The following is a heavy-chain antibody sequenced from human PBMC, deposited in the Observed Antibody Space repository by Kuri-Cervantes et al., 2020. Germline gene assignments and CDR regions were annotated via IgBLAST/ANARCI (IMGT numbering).Heavy chain of an antibody. Sequence: GESLKISCAASGFTFSSYEMNWVRQAPGKGLEWVSYISSSSSYIYYADSVKGRFTISRDNAKNSLYLQMNSLRAEDTAVYYCASRRGYGSGHDYWGQGTLVTVSS. CDR1: GFTFSSYE. D-gene: IGHD3-10*01. V-gene: IGHV3-21*05. CDR3: ASRRGYGSGHDY. J-gene: IGHJ4*02. CDR2: ISSSSSYI.